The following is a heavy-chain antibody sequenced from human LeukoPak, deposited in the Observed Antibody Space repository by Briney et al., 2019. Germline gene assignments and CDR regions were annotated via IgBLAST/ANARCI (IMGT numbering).Heavy chain of an antibody. Sequence: GESLKISCKGSGYSFTSYWIGWVRQMPGKGLEWMGIIYPGDSDTRYSPSFQGQVTISADKSISTAYLQWSSLKASDTAMYYCARQGSSGYYYELPDYWGQGTLVTVSS. CDR3: ARQGSSGYYYELPDY. V-gene: IGHV5-51*01. D-gene: IGHD3-22*01. J-gene: IGHJ4*02. CDR1: GYSFTSYW. CDR2: IYPGDSDT.